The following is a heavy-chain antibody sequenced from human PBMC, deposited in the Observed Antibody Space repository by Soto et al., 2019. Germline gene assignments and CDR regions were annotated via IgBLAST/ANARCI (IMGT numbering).Heavy chain of an antibody. CDR1: GGSISSGGYY. Sequence: QVQLQESGPGLVKPSQTLSLTCTVSGGSISSGGYYWTWIRQHPGKSLEWIGYIYYSGSTDYNPSLKCRVIMLVDTSKNQFSLMLSSVTAADTAVYYCARVAYSSSSGSYYFDYWGQGALVTVSS. CDR2: IYYSGST. V-gene: IGHV4-31*03. CDR3: ARVAYSSSSGSYYFDY. D-gene: IGHD6-6*01. J-gene: IGHJ4*02.